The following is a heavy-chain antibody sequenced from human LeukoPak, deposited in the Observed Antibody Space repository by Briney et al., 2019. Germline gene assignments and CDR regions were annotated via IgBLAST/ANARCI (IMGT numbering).Heavy chain of an antibody. V-gene: IGHV3-15*01. J-gene: IGHJ6*02. Sequence: GGSLRLSCVASEFIFSKAWMYWVREVPGQGREWVGHIRRKTNGGTTDYAAPVKGRFTISRDDSKNTVYLQMNSLKTEDTALYYCTTPHSGSYLEPKYFYGRDVWGQGTTVTVSS. CDR2: IRRKTNGGTT. CDR3: TTPHSGSYLEPKYFYGRDV. D-gene: IGHD1-26*01. CDR1: EFIFSKAW.